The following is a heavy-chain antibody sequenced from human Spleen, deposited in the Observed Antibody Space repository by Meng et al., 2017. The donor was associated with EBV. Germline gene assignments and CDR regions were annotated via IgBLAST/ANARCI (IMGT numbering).Heavy chain of an antibody. CDR2: VDPEDGET. CDR1: GYTFSDHY. V-gene: IGHV1-69-2*01. Sequence: EVQLVQSGAEVKKPGTTVKISCKASGYTFSDHYMYWVQQAPGKGLEWMGLVDPEDGETIYAERFQGRVTITADTSADTVYMELSTLGYEDTAVYYCATHSQYYFDYWGQGTLVTVSS. CDR3: ATHSQYYFDY. J-gene: IGHJ4*02.